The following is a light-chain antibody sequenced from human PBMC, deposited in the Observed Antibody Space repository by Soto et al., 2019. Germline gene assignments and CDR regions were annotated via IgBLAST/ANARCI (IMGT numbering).Light chain of an antibody. Sequence: QPVLTQSSSASASLGSSVKLTCTLSSGHSRNIIAWHQQQPGKAPQFLMRVESSGSYNKGSGLPDRFSGSSSGADRYLTISNLQSEDEADYYCETWDGNTLIFGGGTKLTVL. CDR1: SGHSRNI. CDR3: ETWDGNTLI. J-gene: IGLJ2*01. V-gene: IGLV4-60*03. CDR2: VESSGSY.